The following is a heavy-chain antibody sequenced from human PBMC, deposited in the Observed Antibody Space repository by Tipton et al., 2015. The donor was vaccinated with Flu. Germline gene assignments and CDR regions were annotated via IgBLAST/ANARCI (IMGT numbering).Heavy chain of an antibody. CDR3: ARGIPTYCTRRTCLDGNFDS. CDR2: IFTSGRT. V-gene: IGHV4-61*02. J-gene: IGHJ4*02. Sequence: TLSLTCTVSGGSISSGSYYWNWIRQPAGKGLEWIGRIFTSGRTNYNPCLKSRVTISLDTSKNQFSLKLNSVTAADTAVYYCARGIPTYCTRRTCLDGNFDSWRQGPLVTLSS. CDR1: GGSISSGSYY. D-gene: IGHD2-15*01.